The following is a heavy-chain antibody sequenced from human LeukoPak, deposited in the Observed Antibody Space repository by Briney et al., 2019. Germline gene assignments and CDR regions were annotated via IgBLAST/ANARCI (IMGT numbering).Heavy chain of an antibody. CDR1: GGSFSGYY. V-gene: IGHV4-34*01. D-gene: IGHD2-21*02. CDR3: ARADCGGDCYSRYYFDY. CDR2: INHSGST. J-gene: IGHJ4*02. Sequence: SETLSLTCAVYGGSFSGYYWSWIRQRPGKGLEWIGEINHSGSTNYNPSLKSRVTISVDTSKNQFSLKLSSVTAADTAVYYCARADCGGDCYSRYYFDYWGQGTLVTVSS.